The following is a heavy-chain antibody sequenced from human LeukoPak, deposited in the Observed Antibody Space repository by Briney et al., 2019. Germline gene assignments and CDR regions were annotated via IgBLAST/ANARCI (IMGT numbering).Heavy chain of an antibody. CDR3: ATYINWVAGDV. D-gene: IGHD1-1*01. CDR2: ISYDGSNK. Sequence: GGSLRLSCAASGFTFSSYAMHWVRQAPGKGLEWVAVISYDGSNKYYADSVKGRFTISRDNAKGSVCLQMNSLRAEDTAIYHCATYINWVAGDVWGQGTTVIVSS. CDR1: GFTFSSYA. V-gene: IGHV3-30*04. J-gene: IGHJ6*02.